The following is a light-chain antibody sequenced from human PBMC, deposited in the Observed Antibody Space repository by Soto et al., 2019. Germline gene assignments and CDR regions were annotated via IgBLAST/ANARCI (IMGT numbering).Light chain of an antibody. J-gene: IGKJ1*01. V-gene: IGKV3-11*01. CDR2: DAS. Sequence: EIGLTQSPATLSLSPGERATLSCRASQSVSSYLAWYQQKPGQAPRLLIYDASNRATGIPARFSGSGSGTDCTLTISSLEPEDFAVYYCQQRSNWPPWTFGQGTKVEIK. CDR3: QQRSNWPPWT. CDR1: QSVSSY.